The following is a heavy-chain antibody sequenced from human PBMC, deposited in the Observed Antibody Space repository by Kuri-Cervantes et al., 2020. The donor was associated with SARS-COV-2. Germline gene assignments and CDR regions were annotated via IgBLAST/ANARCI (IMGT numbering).Heavy chain of an antibody. CDR1: GYSISSGYY. V-gene: IGHV4-38-2*02. Sequence: ESLKISCTVSGYSISSGYYWGWIRQPPGKGLEWIGSIYHSGSTYYNPSLKSRVTISVDTSKNQFSLKLSSVTAADTAVYYCASSCSSTSCFRPQGKNFDYWGQGTLVTVSS. J-gene: IGHJ4*02. D-gene: IGHD2-2*01. CDR2: IYHSGST. CDR3: ASSCSSTSCFRPQGKNFDY.